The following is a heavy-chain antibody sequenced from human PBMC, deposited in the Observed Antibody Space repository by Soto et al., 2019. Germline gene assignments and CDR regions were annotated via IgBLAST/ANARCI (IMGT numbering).Heavy chain of an antibody. D-gene: IGHD2-15*01. CDR1: GFTFSSYW. V-gene: IGHV3-74*01. J-gene: IGHJ4*02. CDR3: VRTSLVVAAATREDY. Sequence: EVPLVESGGGVVQPGESLRLSCAASGFTFSSYWMHWVRQAPGKGLVWVSRINSDGSSTSYAGSVKGRFTISRDNAKNTLYLQMNSLRAEDTAVYYCVRTSLVVAAATREDYWGQGTLVTVSS. CDR2: INSDGSST.